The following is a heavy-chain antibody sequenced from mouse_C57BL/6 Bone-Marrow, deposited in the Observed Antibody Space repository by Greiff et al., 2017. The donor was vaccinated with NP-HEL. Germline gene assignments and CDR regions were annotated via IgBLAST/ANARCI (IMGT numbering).Heavy chain of an antibody. CDR2: ISSGGSYT. CDR1: GFTFSSYG. D-gene: IGHD1-1*01. CDR3: ARGYGRG. V-gene: IGHV5-6*01. J-gene: IGHJ2*01. Sequence: EVQLQQSGGDLVKPGGSLKLSCAASGFTFSSYGMSWVRQTPDKRLEWVATISSGGSYTYYPDSVKGRFTISRDNAKNTLYLQMSSLKSEDTAMYYCARGYGRGWGGGTTLTVSS.